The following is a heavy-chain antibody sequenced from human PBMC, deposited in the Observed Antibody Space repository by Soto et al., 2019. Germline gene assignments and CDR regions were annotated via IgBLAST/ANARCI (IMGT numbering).Heavy chain of an antibody. CDR1: VGSISSYY. D-gene: IGHD2-8*01. V-gene: IGHV4-59*01. J-gene: IGHJ5*02. Sequence: PSETLSLTCTVSVGSISSYYWSWIRQPPGNGLEWIGYIYYSGSTNYNPSLKSRVTISVDTSKNQFSLKLSSVTAADTAVYYCARDPIYCTNGVCYSWFEPWGQGTMVTVS. CDR2: IYYSGST. CDR3: ARDPIYCTNGVCYSWFEP.